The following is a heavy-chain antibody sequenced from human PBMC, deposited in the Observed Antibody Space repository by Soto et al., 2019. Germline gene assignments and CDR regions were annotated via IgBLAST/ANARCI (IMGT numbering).Heavy chain of an antibody. CDR1: GGSISSGDYY. CDR2: IYYSGST. D-gene: IGHD3-16*02. CDR3: ARERGNYDYVGGSYRRIDY. J-gene: IGHJ4*02. Sequence: QVQLQESGPGLVKPSQTLSLTCTVSGGSISSGDYYWSWIRQPPGKGLEWIGYIYYSGSTYYNPSLKSRVTISVDTSKNQFSLKLSSVTAADTAVYYCARERGNYDYVGGSYRRIDYWGQGTLVTVSS. V-gene: IGHV4-30-4*01.